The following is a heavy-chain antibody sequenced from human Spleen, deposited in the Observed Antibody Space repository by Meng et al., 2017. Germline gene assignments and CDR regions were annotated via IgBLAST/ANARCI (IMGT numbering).Heavy chain of an antibody. V-gene: IGHV4-34*01. CDR2: INHSGST. J-gene: IGHJ2*01. CDR1: GGSFSGYY. CDR3: ARKGSFDL. Sequence: GPLRLSCAVYGGSFSGYYWSWIRQPPGKGLEWIAEINHSGSTNYNPSLKSRVTISVDMSKSQFSLRLSSVTAADTAVYYCARKGSFDLWGRGTLVTVSS.